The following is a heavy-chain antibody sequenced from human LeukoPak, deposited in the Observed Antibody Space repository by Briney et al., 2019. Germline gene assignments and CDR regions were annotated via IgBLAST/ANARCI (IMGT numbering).Heavy chain of an antibody. CDR1: GGTFSSYA. J-gene: IGHJ4*02. CDR2: IIPILGTA. D-gene: IGHD6-13*01. V-gene: IGHV1-69*05. CDR3: ARGSGYSSRVDY. Sequence: SVKVSCKASGGTFSSYAISWVRQAPGQGLEWMGGIIPILGTANYAQKFQGRVTITTDESTSTAYMELSRLRTDDTAVYYCARGSGYSSRVDYWGQGTLVTVSS.